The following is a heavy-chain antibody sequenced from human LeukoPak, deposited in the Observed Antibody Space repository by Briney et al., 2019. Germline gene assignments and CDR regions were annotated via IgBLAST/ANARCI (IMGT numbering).Heavy chain of an antibody. D-gene: IGHD3-22*01. Sequence: SETLSLTCTVSGGSISPYYWSWIRQPPGKGLEWVGDIYYSGSTNYNPSLKSRVTISVDTSKNQFSLKLSSVTAADTAVYYCARIPTYYYDSSGFYIPGYFDLWGRGTLVTVSS. CDR2: IYYSGST. CDR1: GGSISPYY. CDR3: ARIPTYYYDSSGFYIPGYFDL. J-gene: IGHJ2*01. V-gene: IGHV4-59*01.